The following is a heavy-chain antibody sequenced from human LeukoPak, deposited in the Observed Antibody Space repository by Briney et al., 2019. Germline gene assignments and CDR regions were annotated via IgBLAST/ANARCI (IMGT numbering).Heavy chain of an antibody. CDR3: AADPYYYDSSHAFDI. D-gene: IGHD3-22*01. J-gene: IGHJ3*02. CDR2: IIPIFGTA. V-gene: IGHV1-69*05. Sequence: SVKVSCKASGGTFSSYAISWVRQAPGQGLEWMGRIIPIFGTANYAQKFQGRVTITTDESTSTAHMELSSLRSEDTAVYYCAADPYYYDSSHAFDIWGQGTMVTVSS. CDR1: GGTFSSYA.